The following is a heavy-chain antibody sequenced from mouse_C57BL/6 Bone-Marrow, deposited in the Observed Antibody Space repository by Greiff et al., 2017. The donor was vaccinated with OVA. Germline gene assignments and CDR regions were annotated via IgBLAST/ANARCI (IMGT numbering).Heavy chain of an antibody. CDR2: IYPRSGNT. D-gene: IGHD1-1*01. J-gene: IGHJ1*03. CDR1: GYTFTSYG. CDR3: ARVGTTVVATRSYWYFDV. V-gene: IGHV1-81*01. Sequence: QVQLKQSGAELARPGASVKLSCKASGYTFTSYGISWVKQRTGQGLEWIGEIYPRSGNTYYNEKFKGKATLTADKSSSTAYMELRSLTSEDSAVYFCARVGTTVVATRSYWYFDVWGTGTTVTVSS.